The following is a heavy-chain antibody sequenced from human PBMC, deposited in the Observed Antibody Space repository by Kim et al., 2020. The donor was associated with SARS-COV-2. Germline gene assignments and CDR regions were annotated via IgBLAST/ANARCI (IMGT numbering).Heavy chain of an antibody. D-gene: IGHD3-16*01. CDR3: ARDGGGPQPFPFDY. V-gene: IGHV3-30-3*01. CDR2: ISYDGSNK. Sequence: GGSLRLSCAASGFTFSSYAMHWVRQAPGKGLEWVAVISYDGSNKYYADSVKGRFTISRDNSKNTLYLQMNSLRAEDTAVYYCARDGGGPQPFPFDYWGQGTLVTVSS. CDR1: GFTFSSYA. J-gene: IGHJ4*02.